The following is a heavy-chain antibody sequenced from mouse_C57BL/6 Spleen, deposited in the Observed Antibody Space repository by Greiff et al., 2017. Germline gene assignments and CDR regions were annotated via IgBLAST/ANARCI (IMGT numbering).Heavy chain of an antibody. J-gene: IGHJ2*01. CDR2: ISYSSST. CDR1: GYSITSDY. Sequence: VQLQQPGPGLAKPSQTLSLTCSATGYSITSDYWNWIRKFPGNKLEYMGYISYSSSTYYNPSLKSRISITRYTSMNQYYLQLNYVTTEDTATYYRARWGTDYFDYWGQGTTLTVSS. V-gene: IGHV3-8*01. CDR3: ARWGTDYFDY. D-gene: IGHD2-14*01.